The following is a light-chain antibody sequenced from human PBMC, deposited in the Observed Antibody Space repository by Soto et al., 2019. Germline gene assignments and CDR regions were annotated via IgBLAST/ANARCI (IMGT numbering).Light chain of an antibody. CDR3: SSYTSITTRV. Sequence: QSALTQPASVSGSPGQSITISCTGTSSDVGGYNYVSWYQQHPGKAPKLMIFDVSNRPSGVSNRFSGSKSGNTASLTISWLQAEDEADYSCSSYTSITTRVFGTGTKVTVL. J-gene: IGLJ1*01. CDR1: SSDVGGYNY. V-gene: IGLV2-14*01. CDR2: DVS.